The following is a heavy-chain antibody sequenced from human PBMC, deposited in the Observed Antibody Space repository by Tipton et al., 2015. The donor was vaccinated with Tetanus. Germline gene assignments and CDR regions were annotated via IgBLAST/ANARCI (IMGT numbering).Heavy chain of an antibody. Sequence: SLRLSCAASGFTFSSYSMNWVRQAPGKGLEWVSYISSSSTIYYADSVKGRFTISRDNAKNSLYLQMNSLRDEDTAVYYCARDGLGSSSLEWPGYYYYGMDVWGQGTTVTVSS. CDR2: ISSSSTI. J-gene: IGHJ6*02. V-gene: IGHV3-48*02. CDR3: ARDGLGSSSLEWPGYYYYGMDV. CDR1: GFTFSSYS. D-gene: IGHD3-3*01.